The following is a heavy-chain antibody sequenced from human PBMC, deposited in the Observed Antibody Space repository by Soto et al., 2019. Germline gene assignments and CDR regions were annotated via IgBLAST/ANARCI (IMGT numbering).Heavy chain of an antibody. CDR1: GYTFTGYY. CDR2: INPNSGGT. J-gene: IGHJ6*02. Sequence: QVQLVQSGAEVKKPGASVKVSCKASGYTFTGYYMHWVRQAPGQGLEWMGWINPNSGGTNYAQKFQGWVTMTRDTSISTAYMELSRLRSDDTAVYYCARDDSGSWQTGYGMDVWGQGTTVTVSS. D-gene: IGHD1-26*01. V-gene: IGHV1-2*04. CDR3: ARDDSGSWQTGYGMDV.